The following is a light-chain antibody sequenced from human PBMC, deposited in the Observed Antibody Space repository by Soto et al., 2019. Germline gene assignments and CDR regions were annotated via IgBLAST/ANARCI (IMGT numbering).Light chain of an antibody. J-gene: IGKJ1*01. V-gene: IGKV3-20*01. CDR3: QQYGSSPSWT. CDR2: GAS. Sequence: EIVLTQSPGTLSLSPGERATLSCRASQSVSSSYLAWYQQKPGQAPRLLIYGASSRATGIPDRFSGSGSGTDFTLTISRLEPDDFAVYYCQQYGSSPSWTFVQGTKV. CDR1: QSVSSSY.